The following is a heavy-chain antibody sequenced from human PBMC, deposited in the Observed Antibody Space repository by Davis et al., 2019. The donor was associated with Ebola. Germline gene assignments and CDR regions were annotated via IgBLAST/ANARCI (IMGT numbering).Heavy chain of an antibody. J-gene: IGHJ5*02. V-gene: IGHV4-34*01. Sequence: GSLRLSCAVYGGSFSGYYWSWIRQPPWKGLEWIGEINHSGSTNYNPSLKSRVTISVDTSKNQFSLKLSSVTAADTAVYYCARIRWLHSRFDPWGQGTLVTVSS. CDR3: ARIRWLHSRFDP. D-gene: IGHD5-24*01. CDR1: GGSFSGYY. CDR2: INHSGST.